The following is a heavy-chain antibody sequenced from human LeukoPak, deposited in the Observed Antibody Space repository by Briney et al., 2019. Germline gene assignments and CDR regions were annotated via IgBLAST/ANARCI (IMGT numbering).Heavy chain of an antibody. J-gene: IGHJ6*04. CDR2: IRSRAYGATT. V-gene: IGHV3-49*03. CDR3: ARGPILLWIHNGMDV. CDR1: GFTCGDYS. Sequence: GGSLRLFCTASGFTCGDYSMSWCRRPPGKGLEWGGFIRSRAYGATTEYAASVEGRFIISRDDSKGIAYMEMNSLETDDKALYYCARGPILLWIHNGMDVWGKGTTVIVSS. D-gene: IGHD3-10*01.